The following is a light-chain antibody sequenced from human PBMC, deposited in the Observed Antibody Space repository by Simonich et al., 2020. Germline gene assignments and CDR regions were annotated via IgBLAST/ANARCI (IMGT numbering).Light chain of an antibody. CDR1: SSDVVGYNY. Sequence: QSALTQPASVSGSPGQSIPISCTGTSSDVVGYNYVSWYQQHPGKAPKLMFYDVSKRPSGVSNRFSGSKSGNTASLTISGLQAEDEADYYCSSYTSSSTLVFGGGTKLTVL. CDR2: DVS. J-gene: IGLJ3*02. CDR3: SSYTSSSTLV. V-gene: IGLV2-14*01.